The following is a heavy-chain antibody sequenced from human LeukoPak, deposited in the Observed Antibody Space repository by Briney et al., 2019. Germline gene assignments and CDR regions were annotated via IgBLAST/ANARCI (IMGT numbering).Heavy chain of an antibody. D-gene: IGHD5/OR15-5a*01. CDR1: GFTFSSYA. CDR3: AKSKTVYVKSGFDY. Sequence: GGSLRPSCAASGFTFSSYAMSWVRQAPGKGLEWVSAISGSGGSTYYADSVKGRFTISRDNSKNTLYLQMNSLRAEDTAVYYCAKSKTVYVKSGFDYWGQGTLVTVSS. CDR2: ISGSGGST. J-gene: IGHJ4*02. V-gene: IGHV3-23*01.